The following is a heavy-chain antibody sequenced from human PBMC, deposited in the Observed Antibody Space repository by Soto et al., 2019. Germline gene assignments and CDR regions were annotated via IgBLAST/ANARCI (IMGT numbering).Heavy chain of an antibody. D-gene: IGHD3-3*01. CDR2: IYYSGST. CDR3: AGIPDYDFWSGYPNFDY. V-gene: IGHV4-59*08. J-gene: IGHJ4*02. CDR1: GGSISSYY. Sequence: SETLSLTCTVSGGSISSYYWSWIRQPPGKGLEWIGYIYYSGSTNYNPSLKSRVTISVDTSKNQFSLKLSSVTAADTDVYYCAGIPDYDFWSGYPNFDYWGQGTLVTVSS.